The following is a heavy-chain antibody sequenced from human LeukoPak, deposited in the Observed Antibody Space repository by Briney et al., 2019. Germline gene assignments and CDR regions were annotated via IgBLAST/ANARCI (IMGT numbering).Heavy chain of an antibody. CDR2: IRYDGSNK. Sequence: PGGSLRLSCAASGFTFSSYGIHWVRQAPGKGLEWVAFIRYDGSNKYYTDSVKGRFTISRDNSKNTLYLQMNSLRAEDTAVYYCAKGRGWGASYYYYYMDVWGKGTTVTISS. J-gene: IGHJ6*03. D-gene: IGHD3-16*01. V-gene: IGHV3-30*02. CDR1: GFTFSSYG. CDR3: AKGRGWGASYYYYYMDV.